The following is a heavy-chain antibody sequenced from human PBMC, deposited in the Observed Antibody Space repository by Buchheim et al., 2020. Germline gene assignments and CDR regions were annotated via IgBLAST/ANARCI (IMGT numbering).Heavy chain of an antibody. Sequence: EVQLVQSGAEVKQPGESLKISCKGSGYSFSTSWIGWVRQMPGKGLEWMGIIYPGDSDTRHNPSFQGQVIISVDKSISTAYLQWSSLRASDTAMYYCAREAPRLYYYDYWGQGTL. CDR2: IYPGDSDT. V-gene: IGHV5-51*03. CDR3: AREAPRLYYYDY. D-gene: IGHD2/OR15-2a*01. J-gene: IGHJ4*02. CDR1: GYSFSTSW.